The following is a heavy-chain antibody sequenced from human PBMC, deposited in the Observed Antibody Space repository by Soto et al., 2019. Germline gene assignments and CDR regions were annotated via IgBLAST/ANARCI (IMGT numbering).Heavy chain of an antibody. V-gene: IGHV4-34*01. D-gene: IGHD3-10*01. CDR1: GGSFSGYY. CDR3: ARERGVLLWFGDLQAFDY. J-gene: IGHJ4*02. CDR2: INHSGST. Sequence: SETLFLTCAVYGGSFSGYYWSWIRQPPGKGLEWIGEINHSGSTNYNPSLKSRVTISVDTSKNQFSLKLSSVTAADTAVYYCARERGVLLWFGDLQAFDYWGQGTLVTVSS.